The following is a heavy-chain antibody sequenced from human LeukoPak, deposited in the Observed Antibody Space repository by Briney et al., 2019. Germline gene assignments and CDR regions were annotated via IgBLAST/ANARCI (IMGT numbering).Heavy chain of an antibody. CDR1: GFTFSSYS. D-gene: IGHD1-26*01. V-gene: IGHV3-23*01. CDR2: ISRSGGST. J-gene: IGHJ1*01. CDR3: AKDLSGWELLQTDSAEYSQH. Sequence: GSLRLSCAASGFTFSSYSMSWVRQAPGKGLEWVSAISRSGGSTYYADSVKGRFTISRDKSKNTLYLQMNSLRAEDTAVYYCAKDLSGWELLQTDSAEYSQHWGQGTLVTVSS.